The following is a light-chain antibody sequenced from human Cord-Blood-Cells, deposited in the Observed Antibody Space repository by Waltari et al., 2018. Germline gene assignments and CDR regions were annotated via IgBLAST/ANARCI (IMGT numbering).Light chain of an antibody. CDR3: SSYTSSSTWV. V-gene: IGLV2-14*01. CDR2: EVS. CDR1: SSDVGGYNS. J-gene: IGLJ3*02. Sequence: QSALTQPASVSGSPGQSITTSCTGTSSDVGGYNSVSWYQQHPGKAPKLMIYEVSNRPPGVSNRFSGSKSGNTASLTISGLQAEGEADYYCSSYTSSSTWVFGGGTKLTVL.